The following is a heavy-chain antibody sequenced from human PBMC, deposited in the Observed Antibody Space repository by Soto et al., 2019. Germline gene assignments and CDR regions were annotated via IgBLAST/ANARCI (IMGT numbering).Heavy chain of an antibody. Sequence: GGSLRLSCAASGFTFTTTWLHWVRQAPGMGLVWVSHINNDGGVTTYADSVKGRFTISRDNAKNTVYLQMNSLRAEDTAVYYCTTDGSFAQHVWGQGIMVTVSS. CDR2: INNDGGVT. V-gene: IGHV3-74*03. CDR1: GFTFTTTW. D-gene: IGHD1-1*01. J-gene: IGHJ3*01. CDR3: TTDGSFAQHV.